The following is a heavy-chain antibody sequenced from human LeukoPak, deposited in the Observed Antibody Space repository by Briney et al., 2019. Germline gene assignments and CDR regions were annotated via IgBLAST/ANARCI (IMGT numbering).Heavy chain of an antibody. Sequence: GGSLRLSCAASGFTFSTYWMSWVRQAPGKGLEWVANIKQDGSDYNYVDSVKGRFTISRDNAKKSLYLQMNSLRAEDTAVYYCAKGTDIVATMVYYGMDVWGQGTTVTVSS. CDR1: GFTFSTYW. CDR2: IKQDGSDY. CDR3: AKGTDIVATMVYYGMDV. J-gene: IGHJ6*02. D-gene: IGHD5-12*01. V-gene: IGHV3-7*03.